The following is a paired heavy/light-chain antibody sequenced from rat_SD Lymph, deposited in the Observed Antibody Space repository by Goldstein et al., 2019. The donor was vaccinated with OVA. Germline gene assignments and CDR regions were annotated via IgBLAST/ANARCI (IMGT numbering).Heavy chain of an antibody. V-gene: IGHV7-6*01. J-gene: IGHJ2*01. CDR1: GFTFADFY. D-gene: IGHD4-6*01. CDR3: AKHFWGWGQFDY. CDR2: IRNKANTHTT. Sequence: EVKLLESGGGLVQPGGSLRLSCAASGFTFADFYMSWIRQSPGKAPEWLSFIRNKANTHTTEYNPSVEGRFTISRDDTQNVLYLQMNTLRAEDTAIYYCAKHFWGWGQFDYWGHGVMVTVSS.
Light chain of an antibody. V-gene: IGKV6S11*01. CDR3: LQYKFNPYT. J-gene: IGKJ2-3*01. Sequence: TVMTQSPTSMFISVGDRVTMNCKASQNVDINVDWYQQKIGLSPKLLISGASNRFTGVPDRFTGSGSGTDFTLTISNIQAEDLAVYYCLQYKFNPYTFGAGTKLELK. CDR1: QNVDIN. CDR2: GAS.